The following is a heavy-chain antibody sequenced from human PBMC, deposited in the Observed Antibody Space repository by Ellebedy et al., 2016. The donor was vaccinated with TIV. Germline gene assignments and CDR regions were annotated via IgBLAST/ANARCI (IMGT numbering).Heavy chain of an antibody. CDR3: ASLRGYNYGVNPSADLDI. V-gene: IGHV3-23*01. D-gene: IGHD5-18*01. J-gene: IGHJ3*02. CDR1: GFTFDTDA. Sequence: GGSLRLSCAASGFTFDTDAMTWVRQGPGKGLEWVSGISGSGDTTYYADSVKGRFTISRDSSKYTLYLQMNSLRAEDTAVYYCASLRGYNYGVNPSADLDIWGQGTMVTVSS. CDR2: ISGSGDTT.